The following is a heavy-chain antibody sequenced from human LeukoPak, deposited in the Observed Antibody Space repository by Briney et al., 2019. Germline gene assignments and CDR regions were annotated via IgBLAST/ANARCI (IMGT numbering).Heavy chain of an antibody. CDR3: AKDYGDGWWYYFDY. D-gene: IGHD4-17*01. CDR2: ISWNSGSI. J-gene: IGHJ4*02. V-gene: IGHV3-9*01. CDR1: GFTFDDYA. Sequence: PGGSLRLSRAASGFTFDDYAMPWVRQAPGKGLEWVSGISWNSGSIGYADSVKGRFTISRDNAKNSLYLQMNSLRAEDTALYYCAKDYGDGWWYYFDYWGQGTLVTVSS.